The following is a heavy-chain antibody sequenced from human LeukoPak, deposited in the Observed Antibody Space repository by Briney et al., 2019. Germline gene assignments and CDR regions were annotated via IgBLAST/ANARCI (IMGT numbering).Heavy chain of an antibody. CDR3: ARGFDFWSGYYSSGAFDI. CDR2: INHSGST. Sequence: SETLSLTCAVYGGSFSGYYWSWIRQPPGKGLEWIGEINHSGSTNYNPSLKSRVTISVDTSKSQFSLKLSSVTAADTAVYYCARGFDFWSGYYSSGAFDIWGQGTMVTVSS. V-gene: IGHV4-34*01. J-gene: IGHJ3*02. CDR1: GGSFSGYY. D-gene: IGHD3-3*01.